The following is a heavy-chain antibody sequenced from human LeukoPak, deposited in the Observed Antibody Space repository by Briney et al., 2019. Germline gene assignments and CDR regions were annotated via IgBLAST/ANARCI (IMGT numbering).Heavy chain of an antibody. CDR3: ARENDYALDY. J-gene: IGHJ4*02. CDR1: GFTFSTYS. D-gene: IGHD4-17*01. V-gene: IGHV3-33*08. Sequence: PGGSLRLSCAASGFTFSTYSMNWVRQAPGKGLEWVAVIRYVGSDKYYADSVKGRFTVSRDNSQNTMYLQMNSLRAEDTAVYYCARENDYALDYWGQGTLVTVSS. CDR2: IRYVGSDK.